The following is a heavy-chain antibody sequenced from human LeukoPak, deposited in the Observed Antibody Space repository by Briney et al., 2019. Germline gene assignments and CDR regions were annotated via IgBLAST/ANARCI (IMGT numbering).Heavy chain of an antibody. CDR2: ISWNSGSI. Sequence: GRSLRLSCAASGFTFDDYAMHWVRQAPGKGLEWVSGISWNSGSIGYADSVKGRFTISRDNAKNSLYLQMNSLRAEDTALYYCAKGSIAAGYYYMDVWGKGTTVTISS. CDR1: GFTFDDYA. V-gene: IGHV3-9*01. D-gene: IGHD6-25*01. CDR3: AKGSIAAGYYYMDV. J-gene: IGHJ6*03.